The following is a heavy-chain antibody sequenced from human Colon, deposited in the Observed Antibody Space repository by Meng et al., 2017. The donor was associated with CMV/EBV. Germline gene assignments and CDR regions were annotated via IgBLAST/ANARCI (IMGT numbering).Heavy chain of an antibody. D-gene: IGHD6-13*01. Sequence: GESLKISCAASGFSFSSYAMSWVRQAPGKGLEWVSEIYSGGTAASYADSVKGRFTASRDNSRNMVYLQMNSLRADDTAVYYCGKQLAAAGLCIDYWGQGTPVTVSS. CDR3: GKQLAAAGLCIDY. J-gene: IGHJ4*02. CDR2: IYSGGTAA. CDR1: GFSFSSYA. V-gene: IGHV3-23*03.